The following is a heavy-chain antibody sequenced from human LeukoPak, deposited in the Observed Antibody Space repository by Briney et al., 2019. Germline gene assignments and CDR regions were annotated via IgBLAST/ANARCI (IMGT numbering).Heavy chain of an antibody. CDR2: ISHSGST. V-gene: IGHV4-34*01. CDR3: ARDGDYYDSSGYPTPP. J-gene: IGHJ5*02. Sequence: SETLSLTCAVYGGSFSGYYWSWIRQPPGKGLEWIGEISHSGSTNYNPSLKSRVTISVDTSKNQFSLKLSSVTAADTAVYYCARDGDYYDSSGYPTPPWGQGTLVTVSS. CDR1: GGSFSGYY. D-gene: IGHD3-22*01.